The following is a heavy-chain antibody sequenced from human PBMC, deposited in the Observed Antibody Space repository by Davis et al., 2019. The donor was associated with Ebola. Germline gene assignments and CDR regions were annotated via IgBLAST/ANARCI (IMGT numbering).Heavy chain of an antibody. CDR1: GFTFSSYW. V-gene: IGHV3-7*03. Sequence: GESLKISCAASGFTFSSYWMSWVRQAPGKGLEWVANIIQDGSKKYYVDSVKGRFTISRDNAKNSLYLQMNSLRAEDTAVYYCARDLVHIDYWGQGTLVTVSS. CDR3: ARDLVHIDY. CDR2: IIQDGSKK. J-gene: IGHJ4*02. D-gene: IGHD6-13*01.